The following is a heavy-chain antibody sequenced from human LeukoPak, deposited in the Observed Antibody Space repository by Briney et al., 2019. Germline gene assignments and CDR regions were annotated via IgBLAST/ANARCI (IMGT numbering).Heavy chain of an antibody. Sequence: PGGSLRLSCVASGFTFSTYGMVWVRQAPGKGLQWLAFIRYTGRDSDKYYADSLKGRFTISRDNSKNTLYLQMNSLRAEDTAVYYCARRSHLPASDYWGQGTLVTVSS. CDR1: GFTFSTYG. J-gene: IGHJ4*02. CDR2: IRYTGRDSDK. D-gene: IGHD3-16*01. V-gene: IGHV3-30*02. CDR3: ARRSHLPASDY.